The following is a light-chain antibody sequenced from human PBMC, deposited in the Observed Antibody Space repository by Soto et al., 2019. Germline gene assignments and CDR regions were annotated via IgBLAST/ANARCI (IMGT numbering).Light chain of an antibody. V-gene: IGLV1-44*01. CDR1: SSNIGSNT. J-gene: IGLJ1*01. Sequence: QSVLTQPPSASGTPGQRVTISCSGSSSNIGSNTVNWYQQLPGTAPKLLIYNNNQRPSGVPARFSGYKSGTSASLAISGLQSEDEADYYCAAWDDSLNGLVFGTGTKVTVL. CDR2: NNN. CDR3: AAWDDSLNGLV.